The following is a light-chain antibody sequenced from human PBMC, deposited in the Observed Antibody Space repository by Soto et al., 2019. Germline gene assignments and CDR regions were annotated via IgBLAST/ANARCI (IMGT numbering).Light chain of an antibody. Sequence: IRMTQSPSSFSASTGDRVTITCRASQGISSYLAWYQQKPGKAPKLLIYAASTLQSGVPSRFSGSGSGTDFTLTISCLQSEDFATYYCQQYYSYPSWTFGQGTKVEIK. CDR1: QGISSY. V-gene: IGKV1-8*01. J-gene: IGKJ1*01. CDR3: QQYYSYPSWT. CDR2: AAS.